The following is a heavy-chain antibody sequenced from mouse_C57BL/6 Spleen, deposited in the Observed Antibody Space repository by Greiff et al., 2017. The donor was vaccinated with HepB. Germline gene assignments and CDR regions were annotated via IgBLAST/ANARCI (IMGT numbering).Heavy chain of an antibody. D-gene: IGHD2-3*01. Sequence: EVQLVESGGGLVKPGGSLKLSCAASGFTFSSYAMSWVRQTPEKRLEWVATISDGGSYTYYPDNVKGRFTISRDNAKNNLYLQMSHLKSEDTAMYYCARDRDGFPAWFAYWGQGTLVTVSA. V-gene: IGHV5-4*01. J-gene: IGHJ3*01. CDR3: ARDRDGFPAWFAY. CDR1: GFTFSSYA. CDR2: ISDGGSYT.